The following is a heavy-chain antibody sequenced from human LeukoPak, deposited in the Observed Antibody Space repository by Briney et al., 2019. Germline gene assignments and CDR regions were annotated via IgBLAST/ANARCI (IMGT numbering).Heavy chain of an antibody. Sequence: SETLSLTCAAYGGSFSGYYWSWIRQPPGKGLEWIGEINHGGSTNYNPSLKSRVTISIDTSKNQFSLKLSSVTAADTAVYYRASLGYCSSYNCPYIWLDPWGQGTLVTVSS. CDR3: ASLGYCSSYNCPYIWLDP. CDR2: INHGGST. CDR1: GGSFSGYY. J-gene: IGHJ5*02. D-gene: IGHD2-2*01. V-gene: IGHV4-34*01.